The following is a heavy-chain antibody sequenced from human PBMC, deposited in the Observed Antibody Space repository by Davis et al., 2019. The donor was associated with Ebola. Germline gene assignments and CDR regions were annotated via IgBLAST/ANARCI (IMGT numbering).Heavy chain of an antibody. CDR2: INHIGST. CDR3: ARGRDILWFGESSGALDY. J-gene: IGHJ4*02. D-gene: IGHD3-10*01. V-gene: IGHV4-34*01. Sequence: SETLSLTCAVYGGSFSGYYWSWISQPPGKGLEWIGEINHIGSTNYNPSLKSRVTIPVDTPKNQFSLKLSSVTAADTAVYYCARGRDILWFGESSGALDYWGQGTLVTVSS. CDR1: GGSFSGYY.